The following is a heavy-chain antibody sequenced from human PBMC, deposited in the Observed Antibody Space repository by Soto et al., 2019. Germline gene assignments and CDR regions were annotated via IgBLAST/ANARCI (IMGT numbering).Heavy chain of an antibody. CDR1: GFTFSSYS. CDR3: ARALVGGYCSGGSCYPDDY. D-gene: IGHD2-15*01. Sequence: VQLVESGGGLVKPGGSLRLSCAASGFTFSSYSMNWVRQAPGKGLEWDSSISSSSSYIYYADSVKGRFTISRDNAKNSLYLQMNSLRAENTAVYYCARALVGGYCSGGSCYPDDYWGQGTLVTVSS. CDR2: ISSSSSYI. V-gene: IGHV3-21*01. J-gene: IGHJ4*02.